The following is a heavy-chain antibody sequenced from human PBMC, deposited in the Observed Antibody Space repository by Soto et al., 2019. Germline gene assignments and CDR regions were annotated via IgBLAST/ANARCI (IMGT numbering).Heavy chain of an antibody. Sequence: QVQLQQWGAGLLKPSETLSLTCAVYGGSFSGYYWSWIRQPPGKGLEWIGEINHRGRTNYNPSLKRRVTMSVDTSKNQFSLKVRSVIAADTAVYYCARASFGMDVWGKGTTVTVSS. J-gene: IGHJ6*04. CDR3: ARASFGMDV. CDR1: GGSFSGYY. V-gene: IGHV4-34*01. CDR2: INHRGRT. D-gene: IGHD3-10*01.